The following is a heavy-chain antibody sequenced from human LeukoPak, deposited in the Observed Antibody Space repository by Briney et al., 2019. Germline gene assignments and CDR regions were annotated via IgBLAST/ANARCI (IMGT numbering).Heavy chain of an antibody. J-gene: IGHJ3*02. CDR1: GYIFTSYW. Sequence: GESLKISCKGSGYIFTSYWIGWVRQMPGEGLEWMGIIYPGDSDTTYSPSFQGQVTISADKSISTAYLQWSSLKASDTAMYYCARPGSIVTTETDAFDIWGQGTMVTVSS. CDR2: IYPGDSDT. CDR3: ARPGSIVTTETDAFDI. D-gene: IGHD1-14*01. V-gene: IGHV5-51*01.